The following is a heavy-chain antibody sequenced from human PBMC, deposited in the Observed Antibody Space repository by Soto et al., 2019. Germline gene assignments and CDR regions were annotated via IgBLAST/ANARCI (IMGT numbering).Heavy chain of an antibody. D-gene: IGHD2-21*01. Sequence: QVQLAESGGGVVQPGRSLRLSCATSGFVSNDYDIHWVRQAPGKGLAWLASISYDGSKKYYADSVKGRFTISRDNSKKTLSLQINSLGAEDTAVYYCSRGIKGGLDAWGPGTLVTVSS. V-gene: IGHV3-30*03. CDR2: ISYDGSKK. J-gene: IGHJ5*02. CDR3: SRGIKGGLDA. CDR1: GFVSNDYD.